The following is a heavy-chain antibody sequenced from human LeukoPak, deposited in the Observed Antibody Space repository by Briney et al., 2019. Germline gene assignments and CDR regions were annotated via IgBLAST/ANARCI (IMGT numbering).Heavy chain of an antibody. J-gene: IGHJ4*02. V-gene: IGHV1-69*13. D-gene: IGHD5-12*01. CDR3: AARNSGYDEDDY. CDR1: GGTFSSYA. CDR2: IIPIFGTA. Sequence: ASVKVSCKASGGTFSSYAISWVRQAPGQGLEWMGGIIPIFGTANYAQKFQGRVTITADESTSTAYMELSSLRSEDTAVYYCAARNSGYDEDDYWGQGTLVTVSS.